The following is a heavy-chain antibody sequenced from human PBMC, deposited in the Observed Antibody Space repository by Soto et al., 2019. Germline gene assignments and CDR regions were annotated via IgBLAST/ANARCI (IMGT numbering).Heavy chain of an antibody. V-gene: IGHV3-73*01. J-gene: IGHJ1*01. CDR2: IGSKTNIHAT. CDR1: GFTFRRST. CDR3: TRDPSGAFFFQH. D-gene: IGHD2-15*01. Sequence: GGSLRLSCAASGFTFRRSTMHWVRQASGKGLDWVGRIGSKTNIHATVYPASVEGRFTISRDYSKNTAFLQINSLKTEDTAVYACTRDPSGAFFFQHWGQGPLVTVSS.